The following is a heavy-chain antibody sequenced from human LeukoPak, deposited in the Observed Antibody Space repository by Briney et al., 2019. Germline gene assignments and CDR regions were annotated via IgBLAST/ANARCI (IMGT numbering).Heavy chain of an antibody. CDR3: ARHSPTSDGYEYFDY. CDR2: IYYSGST. V-gene: IGHV4-61*05. Sequence: SETLSLTCTVSGGSISSSSYYWSWIRQPPGKGLEWIGYIYYSGSTNYNPSLKSRVTISEDTSKNQFSLKLSSVTAADTAVYYCARHSPTSDGYEYFDYWGQGTLVTVSS. D-gene: IGHD5-18*01. CDR1: GGSISSSSYY. J-gene: IGHJ4*02.